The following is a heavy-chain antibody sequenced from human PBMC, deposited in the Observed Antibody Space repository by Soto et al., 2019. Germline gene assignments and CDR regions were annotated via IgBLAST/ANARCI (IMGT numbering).Heavy chain of an antibody. D-gene: IGHD3-16*01. CDR1: GFALTSYT. CDR3: AKDAEMHATRLLSYFALDL. V-gene: IGHV3-30-3*01. CDR2: LSSDGSNS. J-gene: IGHJ6*02. Sequence: LRLSCTARGFALTSYTLHWVRQAPGKGLEWVAGLSSDGSNSFYPDSVKGRITISRDNSKTTVHLQITNLRPDDTAMYYCAKDAEMHATRLLSYFALDLWGRGTAVTVSS.